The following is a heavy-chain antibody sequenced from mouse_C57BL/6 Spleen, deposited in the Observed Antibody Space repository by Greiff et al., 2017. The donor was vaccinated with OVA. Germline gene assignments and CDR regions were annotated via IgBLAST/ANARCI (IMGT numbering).Heavy chain of an antibody. CDR3: TREARNWDYFDY. D-gene: IGHD4-1*01. CDR2: ISSGGDYI. V-gene: IGHV5-9-1*02. Sequence: EVKLMESGEGLVKPGGSLKLSCAASGFTFSSYAMSWVRQTPEKRLEWVAYISSGGDYIYYADTVKGRFTISRDNARNTLYLQMSSLKSEDTAMYYCTREARNWDYFDYWGQGTTLTVSS. J-gene: IGHJ2*01. CDR1: GFTFSSYA.